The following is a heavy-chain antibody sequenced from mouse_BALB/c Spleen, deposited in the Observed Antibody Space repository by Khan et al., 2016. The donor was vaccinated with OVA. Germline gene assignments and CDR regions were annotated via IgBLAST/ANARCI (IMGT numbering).Heavy chain of an antibody. CDR1: GYSITSGYA. CDR3: AIGNYDGYYCDY. D-gene: IGHD1-1*02. Sequence: VQLKESGPGLVKPSQSLSLTCTVTGYSITSGYAWNWIRQFPGNKLEWMGYISYSGVTSYTPSLTSLISITRNTSKNQFFLKLNSVTTEDTATYYCAIGNYDGYYCDYGGQGTTLTVSS. J-gene: IGHJ2*01. V-gene: IGHV3-2*02. CDR2: ISYSGVT.